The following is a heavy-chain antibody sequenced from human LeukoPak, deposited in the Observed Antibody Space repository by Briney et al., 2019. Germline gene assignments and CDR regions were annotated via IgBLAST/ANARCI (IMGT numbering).Heavy chain of an antibody. Sequence: GGSLRLSCAASGFTFSGSAMHWVRQASGKGLEWVGRIRSKANSYATAYAASVKGRFTISRDDSKNTAYLQMNSLKTEDTAVYYCTRDRTGMDVWGKGTTVTVSS. J-gene: IGHJ6*03. CDR2: IRSKANSYAT. CDR1: GFTFSGSA. CDR3: TRDRTGMDV. V-gene: IGHV3-73*01.